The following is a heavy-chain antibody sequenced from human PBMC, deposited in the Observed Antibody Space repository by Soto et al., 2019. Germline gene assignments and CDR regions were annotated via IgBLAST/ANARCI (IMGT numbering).Heavy chain of an antibody. Sequence: GGSLRLSCAASGFTFSGSAMHWVRQASGKGLEWVGRIRSKANSYATAYAASVKGRFTISRDDSKNTAFLQMNSLKTEGTAVYYCTAPVEYCSSTSCYRDYYYYMDVWGKGTTVTVSS. V-gene: IGHV3-73*01. CDR2: IRSKANSYAT. D-gene: IGHD2-2*01. J-gene: IGHJ6*03. CDR1: GFTFSGSA. CDR3: TAPVEYCSSTSCYRDYYYYMDV.